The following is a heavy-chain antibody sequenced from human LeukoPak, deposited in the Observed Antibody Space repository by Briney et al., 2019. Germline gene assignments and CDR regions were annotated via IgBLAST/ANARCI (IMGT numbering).Heavy chain of an antibody. D-gene: IGHD6-13*01. Sequence: PAETLTLICAVYGGSFSGYYWSWIRQPPGKGLEWIGEINHSGSTNYNPSLKSRVTISVDTSKNQFSLKLSSVTAADTAVYYCARVSGAAAASYYFDYWGQRNLVTVSS. J-gene: IGHJ4*02. CDR2: INHSGST. CDR3: ARVSGAAAASYYFDY. CDR1: GGSFSGYY. V-gene: IGHV4-34*01.